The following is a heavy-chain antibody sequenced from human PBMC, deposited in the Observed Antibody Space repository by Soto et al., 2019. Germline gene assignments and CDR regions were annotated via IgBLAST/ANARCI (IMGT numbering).Heavy chain of an antibody. D-gene: IGHD5-12*01. V-gene: IGHV4-34*01. CDR1: GGSFSGYY. Sequence: PSETLSLTCAVYGGSFSGYYWSWIRQPPGKGLEWIGEINHSGSTNYNPSLKSRVTISVGTSKNQFSLKLSSVTAADTAVYYCAGRRWLQSIDYWGQGTLVTVSS. CDR3: AGRRWLQSIDY. J-gene: IGHJ4*02. CDR2: INHSGST.